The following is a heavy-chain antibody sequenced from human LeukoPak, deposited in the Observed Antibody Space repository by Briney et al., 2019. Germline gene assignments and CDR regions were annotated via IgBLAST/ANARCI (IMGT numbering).Heavy chain of an antibody. Sequence: XSYSMNXVGQAPGKGLVWFSLIISTSTIYYAASVKRRFTLSRDNAKNSVYLQMNSLRAEDTAVYYCARGFSGSYYYWGQGTLVTVSS. CDR2: IISTSTI. J-gene: IGHJ4*02. CDR1: XSYS. V-gene: IGHV3-48*04. D-gene: IGHD1-26*01. CDR3: ARGFSGSYYY.